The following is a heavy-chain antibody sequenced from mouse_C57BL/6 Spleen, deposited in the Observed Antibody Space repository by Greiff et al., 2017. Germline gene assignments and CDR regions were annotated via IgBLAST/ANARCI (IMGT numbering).Heavy chain of an antibody. D-gene: IGHD2-4*01. CDR3: GIYYDYDEDAMDY. CDR2: IDPANGNT. CDR1: GFNIKNTY. Sequence: EVKLQQSVAELVRPGASVKLSCTASGFNIKNTYMHWVKQRPEQGLEWIGRIDPANGNTKYAPKFQGKATITADTSSNTAYLQLSSLTSEDTAIYYCGIYYDYDEDAMDYWGQGTSVTVSS. V-gene: IGHV14-3*01. J-gene: IGHJ4*01.